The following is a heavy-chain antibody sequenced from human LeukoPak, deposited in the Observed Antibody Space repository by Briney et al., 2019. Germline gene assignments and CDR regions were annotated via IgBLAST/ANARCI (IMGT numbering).Heavy chain of an antibody. CDR2: IFPLDSDT. J-gene: IGHJ4*02. D-gene: IGHD5-18*01. Sequence: GESLKISCKGSGYIFTSNWIVWVRQMPGKGLEWMGIIFPLDSDTRYSPSFQGQVTISADKSISTAYLQWSSLKASDTAMYYCARPRDVDTYYFDYWGQGTLVTVSS. CDR1: GYIFTSNW. V-gene: IGHV5-51*01. CDR3: ARPRDVDTYYFDY.